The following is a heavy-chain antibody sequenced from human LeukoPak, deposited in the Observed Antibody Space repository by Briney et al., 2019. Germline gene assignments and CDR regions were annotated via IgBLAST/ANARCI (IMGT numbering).Heavy chain of an antibody. Sequence: ASVKVSCKASGYTFTNCHMNWVRQAPGQGLEWMGIINPSGGSTTNAQKFQGRVIMTRDMSTSTVYMEPSSLRSEDTAVYFCARYGHSPFFDYWGQGTLVIVSS. CDR3: ARYGHSPFFDY. CDR2: INPSGGST. J-gene: IGHJ4*02. D-gene: IGHD4-17*01. V-gene: IGHV1-46*01. CDR1: GYTFTNCH.